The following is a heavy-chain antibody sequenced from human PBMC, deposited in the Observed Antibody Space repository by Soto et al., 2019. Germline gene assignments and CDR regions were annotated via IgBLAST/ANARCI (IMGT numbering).Heavy chain of an antibody. D-gene: IGHD4-4*01. CDR1: GGTFSSYA. CDR2: IIPIFGTA. CDR3: ARDRGVTSINNWFDP. Sequence: ASVKVSCKASGGTFSSYAISWVRQAPGQGLEWMGGIIPIFGTANYAQKFQGRVTITADESTSTACMELSSLRSEDTAVYYCARDRGVTSINNWFDPWGQGTLVTVSS. J-gene: IGHJ5*02. V-gene: IGHV1-69*13.